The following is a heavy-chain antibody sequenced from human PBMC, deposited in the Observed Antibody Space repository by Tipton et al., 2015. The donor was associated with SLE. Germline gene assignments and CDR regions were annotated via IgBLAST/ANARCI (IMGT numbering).Heavy chain of an antibody. Sequence: GEALSGQYWSWIRQPPGKGLEWIGEVFRGGSTNSNPSLKSRVTISVDKSKNQFSLKLSSVTVADTAVYYCAKDYNHDNADYNWGQGTLVIVSS. CDR3: AKDYNHDNADYN. V-gene: IGHV4-34*12. D-gene: IGHD4-17*01. J-gene: IGHJ4*02. CDR1: GEALSGQY. CDR2: VFRGGST.